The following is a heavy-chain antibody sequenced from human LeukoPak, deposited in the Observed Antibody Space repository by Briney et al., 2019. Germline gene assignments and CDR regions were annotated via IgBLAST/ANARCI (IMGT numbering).Heavy chain of an antibody. D-gene: IGHD3-22*01. V-gene: IGHV3-30*02. CDR1: GFTFSSYG. CDR3: AKDPTHYRVWDDYDSTVLSY. CDR2: IRYDGSNK. Sequence: GGSLRLSCAASGFTFSSYGMHWVRQAPGKGLEWVAFIRYDGSNKYYADSVKGRFIISRDNSKNTLYLQMNSLRAADTAVYYCAKDPTHYRVWDDYDSTVLSYWGQGTLVTVSS. J-gene: IGHJ4*02.